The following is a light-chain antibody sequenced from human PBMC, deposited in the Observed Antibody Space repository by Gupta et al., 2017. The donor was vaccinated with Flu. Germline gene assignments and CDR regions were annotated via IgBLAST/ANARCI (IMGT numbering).Light chain of an antibody. V-gene: IGKV3-11*01. J-gene: IGKJ3*01. CDR3: QQRSNWLFT. CDR2: DAS. CDR1: QSVSRY. Sequence: PATLSWSPGERATLSCRASQSVSRYLAWYQQKPGQAPRFLIYDASNRANGVPARFSGSGSGTEFTLTISSLEPEDYAVYYCQQRSNWLFTFGPGTKVDIK.